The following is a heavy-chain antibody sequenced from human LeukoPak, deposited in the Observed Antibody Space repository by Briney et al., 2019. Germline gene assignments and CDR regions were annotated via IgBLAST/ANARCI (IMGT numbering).Heavy chain of an antibody. Sequence: SETLSLTCAVYGGSFSGYYWSWIRQPPGKGLEWIGYIYYSGSTNYNPSLKSRVTISVDTSKNQFSLKLSSVTAADTAVYYCARHLGSGWFFRGGFDYWGQGTLVTVSS. V-gene: IGHV4-59*08. J-gene: IGHJ4*02. D-gene: IGHD6-19*01. CDR2: IYYSGST. CDR1: GGSFSGYY. CDR3: ARHLGSGWFFRGGFDY.